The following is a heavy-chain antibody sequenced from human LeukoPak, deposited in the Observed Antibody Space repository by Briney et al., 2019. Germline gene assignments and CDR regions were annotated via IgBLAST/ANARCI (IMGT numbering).Heavy chain of an antibody. D-gene: IGHD2-2*01. J-gene: IGHJ3*02. Sequence: GGSLRLSCAASGLTFSSYSMNWVRQVPGKGLEWVSSISSSSSYIDYADSVKGRFTISRDNANSSLYLQMNSLRAEDTAVYYCATEALNKGIVVVPAAFDIWGQGTMVTVSS. CDR2: ISSSSSYI. CDR3: ATEALNKGIVVVPAAFDI. CDR1: GLTFSSYS. V-gene: IGHV3-21*01.